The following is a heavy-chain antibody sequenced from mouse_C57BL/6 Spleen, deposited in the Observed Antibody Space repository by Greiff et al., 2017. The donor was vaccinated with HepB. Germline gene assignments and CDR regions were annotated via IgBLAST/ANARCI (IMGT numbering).Heavy chain of an antibody. CDR1: GYTFTDYN. D-gene: IGHD5-1*01. Sequence: EVQLQQSGPELVKPGASVKMSCKASGYTFTDYNMHWVKQSHGKSLEWIGYINPNNGGTSYNQKFKGKATLTVNKSSSTAYMELRSLTSEDSAVYYCARVSTYVPLGYFDVWGTGTTVTVSS. V-gene: IGHV1-22*01. J-gene: IGHJ1*03. CDR2: INPNNGGT. CDR3: ARVSTYVPLGYFDV.